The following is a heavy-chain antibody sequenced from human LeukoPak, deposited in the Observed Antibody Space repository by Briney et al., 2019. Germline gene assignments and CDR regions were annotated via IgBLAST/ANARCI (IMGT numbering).Heavy chain of an antibody. CDR3: ARMPGYYYDSSGYPPWGFDP. J-gene: IGHJ5*02. CDR1: GGSISSYY. Sequence: SETLSLTCTVSGGSISSYYWSWIRQPAGKGLEWIGRIYTSGSTNYNPSLKSRVTMSVDTSKNQFSLKLSSVTAADTAVYYCARMPGYYYDSSGYPPWGFDPWGQVTLVTVSS. D-gene: IGHD3-22*01. CDR2: IYTSGST. V-gene: IGHV4-4*07.